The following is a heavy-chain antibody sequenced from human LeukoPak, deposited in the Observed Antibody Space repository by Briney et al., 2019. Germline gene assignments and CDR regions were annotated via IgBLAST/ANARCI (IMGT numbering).Heavy chain of an antibody. D-gene: IGHD2-15*01. CDR3: ARRHTYCSGGSCDDY. V-gene: IGHV4-59*08. CDR2: IYYSGST. CDR1: GGSISSYY. Sequence: PSETLSLTCTVSGGSISSYYWSWIRQPPGKGLEWIGYIYYSGSTNYNPSLKSRVTISVDTSKNQFSLKLSSVTAADTAVYYCARRHTYCSGGSCDDYWGQGTLVTVSS. J-gene: IGHJ4*02.